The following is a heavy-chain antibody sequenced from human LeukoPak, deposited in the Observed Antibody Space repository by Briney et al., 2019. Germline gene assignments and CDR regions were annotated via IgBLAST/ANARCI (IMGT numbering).Heavy chain of an antibody. D-gene: IGHD6-6*01. CDR3: ASAYSSSSGFDY. V-gene: IGHV4-59*01. CDR2: IYYSGST. Sequence: SETLSLTCAVYGGIFNGYYWSWIRQPPGKGLEWIGYIYYSGSTNYNPSLKSRVTISVDTSKNQFSLKLSSVTAADTAVYYCASAYSSSSGFDYWGQGTLVTVSS. J-gene: IGHJ4*02. CDR1: GGIFNGYY.